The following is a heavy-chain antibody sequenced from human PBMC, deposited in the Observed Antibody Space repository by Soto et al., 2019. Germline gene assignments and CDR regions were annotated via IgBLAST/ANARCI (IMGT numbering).Heavy chain of an antibody. CDR2: IRSKADGATT. Sequence: EVQLVESGGGLEQPGGSLRLSCAASGFSFNNVWMSWVRQAPGTGLEWVGRIRSKADGATTDYATPVKGRFTISRDDSKNTLYLQMNSLKIEDTAVYYCTPDPRWETTWAYWGQGTLVTVSS. J-gene: IGHJ4*02. V-gene: IGHV3-15*01. D-gene: IGHD4-17*01. CDR3: TPDPRWETTWAY. CDR1: GFSFNNVW.